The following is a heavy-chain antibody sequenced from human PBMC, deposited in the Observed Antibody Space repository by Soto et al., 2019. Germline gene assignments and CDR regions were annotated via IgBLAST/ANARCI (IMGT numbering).Heavy chain of an antibody. D-gene: IGHD7-27*01. CDR2: FNPVSGDT. Sequence: ATVKVSSEASGDTFFAYYIHWVRQAPGHGLEWMGWFNPVSGDTAYAQNFQGWVTMNRETSLRTANTNLGSLRSDDIPMNHCARASGDIDLDYWCQGTLVTVAA. J-gene: IGHJ4*02. V-gene: IGHV1-2*04. CDR3: ARASGDIDLDY. CDR1: GDTFFAYY.